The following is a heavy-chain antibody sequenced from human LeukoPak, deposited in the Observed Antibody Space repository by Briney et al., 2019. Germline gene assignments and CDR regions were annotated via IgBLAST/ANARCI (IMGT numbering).Heavy chain of an antibody. CDR1: GFGVSSNH. D-gene: IGHD3-22*01. CDR2: RQPGNVS. V-gene: IGHV3-53*01. J-gene: IGHJ4*02. CDR3: ARERDYDTYFDY. Sequence: GGSLRLSCAVSGFGVSSNHVAWVRQAPGKGLEWVSVRQPGNVSYYADSVKGRFTTSADSSKNSLYLQMNNLRSEDTALYYCARERDYDTYFDYWGQGTPVTVSS.